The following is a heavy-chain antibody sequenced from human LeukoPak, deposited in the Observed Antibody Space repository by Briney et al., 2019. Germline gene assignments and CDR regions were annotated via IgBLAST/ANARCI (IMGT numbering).Heavy chain of an antibody. CDR1: GYTFTTYA. D-gene: IGHD3-10*01. V-gene: IGHV7-4-1*02. J-gene: IGHJ6*03. CDR2: INTNTGNP. CDR3: ARPQNHNYGSDHYYMDV. Sequence: GASVKVSCKASGYTFTTYAMNWVRQAPGQGLEWMGWINTNTGNPTYAQGFTGRFVFSLDTSVSTAYLQISSLKAEDTAVYYCARPQNHNYGSDHYYMDVWGKGTTVTVSS.